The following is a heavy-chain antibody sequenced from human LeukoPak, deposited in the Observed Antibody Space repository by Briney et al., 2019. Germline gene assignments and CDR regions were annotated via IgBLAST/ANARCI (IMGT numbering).Heavy chain of an antibody. J-gene: IGHJ4*02. CDR2: ISSSGSTI. V-gene: IGHV3-48*03. CDR3: ARGLSGDYIDY. Sequence: GALRLSCAASGFTFSSYEMNWVRQAPGKGLEWVSYISSSGSTIYYADSVKGRFTISRDNAKNSLYLQMNSLRAEDTAVYYCARGLSGDYIDYWGQGTLVTVSS. CDR1: GFTFSSYE. D-gene: IGHD7-27*01.